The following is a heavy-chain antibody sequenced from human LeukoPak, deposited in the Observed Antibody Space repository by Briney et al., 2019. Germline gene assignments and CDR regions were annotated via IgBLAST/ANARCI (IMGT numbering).Heavy chain of an antibody. V-gene: IGHV3-23*01. CDR2: ISVSGGTT. CDR3: AKSAVKWELRDAFDI. CDR1: GFTFSNYW. J-gene: IGHJ3*02. D-gene: IGHD1-26*01. Sequence: GGSLRLSCAASGFTFSNYWMHWVRQAPGKGLVWVSHISVSGGTTYYADSVKGRFTISRDNSKNTLYLQMNSLRAEDTAVYYCAKSAVKWELRDAFDIWGQGTTVTVSS.